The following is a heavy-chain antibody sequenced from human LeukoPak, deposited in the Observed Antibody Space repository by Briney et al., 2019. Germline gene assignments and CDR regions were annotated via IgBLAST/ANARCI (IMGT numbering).Heavy chain of an antibody. V-gene: IGHV1-2*02. CDR1: GYTFTGYY. Sequence: ASVKVSCKASGYTFTGYYMHWVRQAPGQGLEWMGYIYPNNGNTKYAQKFQGRVTMTTDTSTSTAYMELSGLRSDDTAVYYCGTLLSNGPFDYWGQGSLVTVSS. CDR2: IYPNNGNT. CDR3: GTLLSNGPFDY. J-gene: IGHJ4*02.